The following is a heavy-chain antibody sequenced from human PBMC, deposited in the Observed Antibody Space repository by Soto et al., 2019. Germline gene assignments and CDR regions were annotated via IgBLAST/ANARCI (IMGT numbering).Heavy chain of an antibody. CDR2: INHSGST. CDR1: GGSFSGYY. J-gene: IGHJ4*02. D-gene: IGHD2-2*01. V-gene: IGHV4-34*01. Sequence: SETLSLTCAVYGGSFSGYYWSWIRQPPGKGLEWIGEINHSGSTNYNPSFKSRVTIAVDTSKNQFSLKLSSVTAADTAVYYCASLSYKSLKLGYCSSTSCYRAEGGMNYWGQGTLVTVSS. CDR3: ASLSYKSLKLGYCSSTSCYRAEGGMNY.